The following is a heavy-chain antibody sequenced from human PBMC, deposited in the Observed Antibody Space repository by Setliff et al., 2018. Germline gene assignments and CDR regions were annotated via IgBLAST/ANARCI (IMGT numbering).Heavy chain of an antibody. V-gene: IGHV4-38-2*01. Sequence: KPSETLSLTCAVSGYSISSGYYWGWIRQPPGKGLEWIGSIYHSGSTYYNPSLKSRVTISVDTSKNQFSLKLSSVTAADTAVYYCARAYSYYYYYMDVWGKGTTVTVSS. CDR3: ARAYSYYYYYMDV. D-gene: IGHD3-16*01. CDR1: GYSISSGYY. J-gene: IGHJ6*03. CDR2: IYHSGST.